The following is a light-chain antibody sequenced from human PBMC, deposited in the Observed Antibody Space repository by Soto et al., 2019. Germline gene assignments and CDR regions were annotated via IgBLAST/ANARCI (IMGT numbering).Light chain of an antibody. J-gene: IGLJ2*01. CDR3: QSFDYTLSGVV. CDR1: SSNIGAGYD. Sequence: QSVLTQPPSVSGAPGQRVTISCTGSSSNIGAGYDVHWYQQLPGTAPKLLIFDRINRPSGVPDRFSGSKSGSSASLAITGLQAEDEADYYCQSFDYTLSGVVFGGGTQLTVL. V-gene: IGLV1-40*01. CDR2: DRI.